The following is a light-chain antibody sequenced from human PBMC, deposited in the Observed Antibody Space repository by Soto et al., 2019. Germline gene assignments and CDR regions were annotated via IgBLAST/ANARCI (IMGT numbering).Light chain of an antibody. J-gene: IGLJ3*02. V-gene: IGLV2-14*01. CDR2: EVS. CDR1: SNDVGGYNY. Sequence: QSALTQPASVSGSPGQSITISCTGTSNDVGGYNYVSWYQQHPGKAPKLMIYEVSNWPSGVSNRFSGSKSGNTASLTISGLQVEDEADYYCSSYTNSNTQVFGGGTKVTVL. CDR3: SSYTNSNTQV.